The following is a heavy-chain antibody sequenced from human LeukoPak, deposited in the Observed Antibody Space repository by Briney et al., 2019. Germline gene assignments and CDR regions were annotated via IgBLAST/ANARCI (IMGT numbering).Heavy chain of an antibody. CDR1: GGSISSYY. CDR2: TYSSGST. Sequence: SETLSLTCTVSGGSISSYYWSWIRQSPGKGLEWIGYTYSSGSTNYNPSLKSRVTISVDTSKNQFSLMLRSVTAADTAVYYCAKVLDDGPGSYYNQLDYWGQGILVTVSS. V-gene: IGHV4-59*01. CDR3: AKVLDDGPGSYYNQLDY. J-gene: IGHJ4*02. D-gene: IGHD3-10*01.